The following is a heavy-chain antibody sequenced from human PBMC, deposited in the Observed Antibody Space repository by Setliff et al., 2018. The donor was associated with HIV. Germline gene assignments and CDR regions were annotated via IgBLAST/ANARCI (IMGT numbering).Heavy chain of an antibody. D-gene: IGHD5-18*01. V-gene: IGHV4-4*07. J-gene: IGHJ3*01. Sequence: PSETLSLTCTVSGGSISSYYWSWIRQPAGKGLEWIGRIYSSGSTNYNPSLKTRVTIMVDTSKNQFSLKLGSVTAADTAVYYCAREWSYGAFDTFDVWGQGTMVTVSS. CDR1: GGSISSYY. CDR3: AREWSYGAFDTFDV. CDR2: IYSSGST.